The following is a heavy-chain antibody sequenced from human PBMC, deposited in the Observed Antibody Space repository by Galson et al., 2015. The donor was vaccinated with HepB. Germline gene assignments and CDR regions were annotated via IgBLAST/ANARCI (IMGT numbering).Heavy chain of an antibody. CDR1: GFTFSDYG. CDR2: IWYDGSNK. J-gene: IGHJ3*02. Sequence: SLRLSCAASGFTFSDYGMHWVRQAPGKGLEWVGVIWYDGSNKYYSDSVKDRFTISRDNSKDRMHLEMNSLRAEDTAVYYCVREQYGDDDAFDIWGQGQWSPSLQ. D-gene: IGHD4-17*01. CDR3: VREQYGDDDAFDI. V-gene: IGHV3-33*01.